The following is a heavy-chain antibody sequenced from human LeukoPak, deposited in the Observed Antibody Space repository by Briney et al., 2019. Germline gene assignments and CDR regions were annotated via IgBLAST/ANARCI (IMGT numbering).Heavy chain of an antibody. D-gene: IGHD6-19*01. Sequence: GGSLRLSCAASGFTFSSYWMHWVRQAPGKGLVWVSRINSGGGSTNYADSVKGRFTISRDNAKNTLYLEMNSLRAEDTAVYYCARVDHSSGWLFEGAWYFDYWGQGTLVTVSS. J-gene: IGHJ4*02. CDR3: ARVDHSSGWLFEGAWYFDY. CDR1: GFTFSSYW. V-gene: IGHV3-74*01. CDR2: INSGGGST.